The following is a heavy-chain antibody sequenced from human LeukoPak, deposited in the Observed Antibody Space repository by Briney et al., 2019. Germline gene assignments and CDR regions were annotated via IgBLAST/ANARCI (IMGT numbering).Heavy chain of an antibody. V-gene: IGHV3-30*18. J-gene: IGHJ6*02. CDR1: GFTFSSYG. D-gene: IGHD6-13*01. CDR2: ISYDGSNK. CDR3: AKDLSSSWYYYYGMDV. Sequence: GGSLRLSCAASGFTFSSYGMHWVRQAPGKGLEWVAVISYDGSNKYYADSVKGRFTIPRDNSKNTLYLQMNSLRAEDTAVYYCAKDLSSSWYYYYGMDVWGQGTTVTVSS.